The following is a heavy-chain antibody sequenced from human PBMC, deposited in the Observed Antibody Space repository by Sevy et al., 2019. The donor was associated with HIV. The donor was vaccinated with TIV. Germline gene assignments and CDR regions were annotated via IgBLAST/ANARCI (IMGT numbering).Heavy chain of an antibody. CDR3: AGEGCTKPHDY. J-gene: IGHJ4*02. V-gene: IGHV3-23*01. CDR2: LSYGCGEI. D-gene: IGHD2-8*01. Sequence: GGSLRLSCAASGFTFNKYSMSWFRQPPGKGLEWVATLSYGCGEINYADPLKGRFTISRDNSKNSFYLQMNNLRAEDTALYYWAGEGCTKPHDYWGQGTLVTVSS. CDR1: GFTFNKYS.